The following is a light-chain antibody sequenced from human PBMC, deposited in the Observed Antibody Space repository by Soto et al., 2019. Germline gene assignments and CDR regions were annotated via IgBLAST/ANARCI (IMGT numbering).Light chain of an antibody. Sequence: DIQMTQSPSTLSASVGDRVTITCRASQSISSWLAWYQQKPGKAPKLLIYDASSLESGVPPRFSGSGSGTEFTLTISSLQPDDFATYYCQQYNSYLFTFGPGTKVHIK. CDR1: QSISSW. CDR3: QQYNSYLFT. V-gene: IGKV1-5*01. CDR2: DAS. J-gene: IGKJ3*01.